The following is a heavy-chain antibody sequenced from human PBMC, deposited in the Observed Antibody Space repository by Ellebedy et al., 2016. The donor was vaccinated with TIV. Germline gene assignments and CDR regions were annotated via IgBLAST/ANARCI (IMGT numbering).Heavy chain of an antibody. V-gene: IGHV3-43*01. CDR3: AKDGIWYSSSWYTSTDWYFDL. Sequence: GESLKISXAASGFTFDDYTMHWVRQAPGKGLEWVSLISWDGGSTYYADSVKGRFTISRDNSKNSLYLQMNSLRTEDTALYYCAKDGIWYSSSWYTSTDWYFDLWGRGTLVTVSS. CDR2: ISWDGGST. D-gene: IGHD6-13*01. J-gene: IGHJ2*01. CDR1: GFTFDDYT.